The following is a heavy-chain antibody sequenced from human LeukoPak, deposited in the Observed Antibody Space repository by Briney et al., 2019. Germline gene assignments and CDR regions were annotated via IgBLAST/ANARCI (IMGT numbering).Heavy chain of an antibody. D-gene: IGHD3-22*01. Sequence: PSETLSLTCAVYGGSFSGYYLSWIRQPPGQGLEWIGEINHSGSTNYNPSLKSRVTISVDTSKNQLSLKLSSVTAADTAVYYCAREKRTILLRPSDSSGYSRPFDYWGQGTLVTVSS. CDR2: INHSGST. CDR1: GGSFSGYY. V-gene: IGHV4-34*01. CDR3: AREKRTILLRPSDSSGYSRPFDY. J-gene: IGHJ4*02.